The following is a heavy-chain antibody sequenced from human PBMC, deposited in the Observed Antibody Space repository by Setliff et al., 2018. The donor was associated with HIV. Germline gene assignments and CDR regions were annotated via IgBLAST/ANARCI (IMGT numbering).Heavy chain of an antibody. V-gene: IGHV3-74*03. CDR1: GFTFSSRW. Sequence: GESLKISCVASGFTFSSRWMHWVRQAPGKGLEWVSLIKDGGSKTMYADSVRGRFTISRDNAKNTLYLQMNNLRVDDTAMYYCARGGITVGGYTLVGDRLWDHWGQGTPVTVSS. CDR2: IKDGGSKT. J-gene: IGHJ4*02. D-gene: IGHD3-16*01. CDR3: ARGGITVGGYTLVGDRLWDH.